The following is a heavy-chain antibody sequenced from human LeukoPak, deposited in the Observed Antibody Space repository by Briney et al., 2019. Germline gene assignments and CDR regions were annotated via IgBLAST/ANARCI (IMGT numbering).Heavy chain of an antibody. CDR2: ISSSSSYI. CDR1: GFTFSSYS. CDR3: ARDPYYYDSSGFFLFDP. Sequence: GGSLRLSCAASGFTFSSYSMNWVRQAPGKGLEWVSSISSSSSYIYYADSVKGRFTISRDNAKNSLYLQMNSLRAEDTAVYYCARDPYYYDSSGFFLFDPWGQGTLVTVSS. D-gene: IGHD3-22*01. V-gene: IGHV3-21*01. J-gene: IGHJ5*02.